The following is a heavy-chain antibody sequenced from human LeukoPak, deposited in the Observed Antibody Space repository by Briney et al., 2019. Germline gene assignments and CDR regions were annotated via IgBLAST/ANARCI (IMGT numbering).Heavy chain of an antibody. Sequence: GESLKISCKGPGYSFIGYWISWVRQMPGKGLEWMGRIDPSDSYTNYSPSFQGHVTISADKSISTAYLQWSSLKASDTAMYYCARQSDVGYSGYDFGHWFDPWGQGTLVTVSS. CDR1: GYSFIGYW. CDR3: ARQSDVGYSGYDFGHWFDP. D-gene: IGHD5-12*01. J-gene: IGHJ5*02. V-gene: IGHV5-10-1*01. CDR2: IDPSDSYT.